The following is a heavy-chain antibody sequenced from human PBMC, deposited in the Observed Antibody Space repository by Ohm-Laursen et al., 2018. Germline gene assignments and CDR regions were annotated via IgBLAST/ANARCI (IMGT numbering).Heavy chain of an antibody. V-gene: IGHV4-4*07. CDR1: GGSISSYY. CDR3: ARDKVAGNSGWYSDF. J-gene: IGHJ4*02. CDR2: VYINGNT. Sequence: SETLSLTCTVSGGSISSYYWSWIRQPAGKGLEWIGRVYINGNTNYNPSLKSRVTMSVDTSKNQFSLKLTSVTAADTAVYYCARDKVAGNSGWYSDFWGQGTLVTVSS. D-gene: IGHD6-19*01.